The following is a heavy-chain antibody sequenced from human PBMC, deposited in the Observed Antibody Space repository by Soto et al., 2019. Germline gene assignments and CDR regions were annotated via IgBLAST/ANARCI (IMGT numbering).Heavy chain of an antibody. Sequence: ASVKVSCKASGYTFTSYDINWVRQATGQGLEWMGWMNPNSGNTGYAQKFQGRVTMTRNTSISTAYMELSSLRSEDTAVYYCASVRGVMVRGVLYYYYMDVWGKGTTVTVSS. CDR3: ASVRGVMVRGVLYYYYMDV. D-gene: IGHD3-10*01. CDR2: MNPNSGNT. V-gene: IGHV1-8*01. J-gene: IGHJ6*03. CDR1: GYTFTSYD.